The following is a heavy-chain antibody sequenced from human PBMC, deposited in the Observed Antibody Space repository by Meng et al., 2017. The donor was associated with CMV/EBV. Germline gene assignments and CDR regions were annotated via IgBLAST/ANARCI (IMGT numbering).Heavy chain of an antibody. V-gene: IGHV3-30-3*01. D-gene: IGHD4-23*01. J-gene: IGHJ5*02. Sequence: GESLKISCAASGFTFSSYAMHWVRQAPGKGLEWVAVISYDGSNKYYADSVKGRFTISRDNSKNTLYLQMNSLRAEDTAVYYCVRDASYGGDLWGQGTLVTVSS. CDR3: VRDASYGGDL. CDR1: GFTFSSYA. CDR2: ISYDGSNK.